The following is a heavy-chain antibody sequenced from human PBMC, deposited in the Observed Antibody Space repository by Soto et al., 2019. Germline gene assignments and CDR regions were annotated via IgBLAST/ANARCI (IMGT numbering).Heavy chain of an antibody. CDR1: GGSFSGYY. CDR2: INHSGST. J-gene: IGHJ4*02. D-gene: IGHD2-8*02. Sequence: QVQLQQCGAGLLKPSETLSLTCAVYGGSFSGYYWTWIRQPPGTGLEWIGEINHSGSTNYNPSLKSRVTISVDTSKSPFALKLTSVTAAETAVYYCARDKITGRFDYWGQGTLVTVSS. CDR3: ARDKITGRFDY. V-gene: IGHV4-34*01.